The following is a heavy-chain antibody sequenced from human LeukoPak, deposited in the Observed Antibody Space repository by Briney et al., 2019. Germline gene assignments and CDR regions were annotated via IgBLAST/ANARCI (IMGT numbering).Heavy chain of an antibody. CDR1: GYIFTDYY. CDR2: INPNSGGT. J-gene: IGHJ6*02. V-gene: IGHV1/OR15-1*04. Sequence: GASVKVPCKASGYIFTDYYMHWVRQAPGQELGWMGRINPNSGGTNYAQKLQGRVTMTTDTSTSTAYMELRSLRSDDTAVYYCARDPPRIVVVVAATNYYGMDVWGQGTTVTVSS. CDR3: ARDPPRIVVVVAATNYYGMDV. D-gene: IGHD2-15*01.